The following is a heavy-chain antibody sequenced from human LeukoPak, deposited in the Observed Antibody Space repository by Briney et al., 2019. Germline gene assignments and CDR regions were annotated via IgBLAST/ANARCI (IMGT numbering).Heavy chain of an antibody. V-gene: IGHV4-61*05. CDR2: IFDSGST. J-gene: IGHJ5*02. CDR1: GGSISSSSYY. Sequence: PSETLSLTCTVSGGSISSSSYYWGWIRQPPGKGLEWIGYIFDSGSTKYNPSLKSRVAISVDTSKNQFSLRLSSVTAADTAVYYCARRPYYHDSSTYYYNWFDPWGQGILVTVSS. D-gene: IGHD3-22*01. CDR3: ARRPYYHDSSTYYYNWFDP.